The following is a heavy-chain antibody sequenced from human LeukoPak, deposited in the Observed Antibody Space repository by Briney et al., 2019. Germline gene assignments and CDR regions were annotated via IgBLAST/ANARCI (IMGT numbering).Heavy chain of an antibody. V-gene: IGHV4-59*01. CDR3: ARVDTAMVLDY. CDR2: IYYSGST. Sequence: SETLSLTCTVSGGSISSYYWSWIRQPPGKGLEWIGYIYYSGSTNYNPSLKSRVTISVDTSKNQFSLKLSSVTAADTAVYYCARVDTAMVLDYWGQGTLVTVS. CDR1: GGSISSYY. D-gene: IGHD5-18*01. J-gene: IGHJ4*02.